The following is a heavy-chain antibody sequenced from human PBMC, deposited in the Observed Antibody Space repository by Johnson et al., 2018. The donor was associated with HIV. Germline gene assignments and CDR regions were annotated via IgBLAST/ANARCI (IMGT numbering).Heavy chain of an antibody. CDR2: IGNAGDT. V-gene: IGHV3-13*01. D-gene: IGHD6-19*01. J-gene: IGHJ3*02. CDR3: ARGCRGCPIDAFDI. Sequence: VKLVESGGGLVQPGGSLRLSCAASGFTFSSYDMHWVRQATGKGLEWVSTIGNAGDTYYPGYVKGRFTISRENVKNSLYLQMNSLRAGDTAVYYCARGCRGCPIDAFDIWGQGTMVTVSS. CDR1: GFTFSSYD.